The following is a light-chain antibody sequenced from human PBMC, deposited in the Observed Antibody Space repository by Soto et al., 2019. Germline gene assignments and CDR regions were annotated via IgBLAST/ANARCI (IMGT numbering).Light chain of an antibody. CDR3: QQYNNWPPIS. J-gene: IGKJ5*01. CDR2: GAS. Sequence: EFVLTQSPATLSLSRGEIATLSCSASQSVSSNLAWYQQKPAQAPRLLIYGASTRATGIPARFSGSGSGTEFTLTISSLQSEDFAVYYCQQYNNWPPISFGEGTRLEIK. CDR1: QSVSSN. V-gene: IGKV3-15*01.